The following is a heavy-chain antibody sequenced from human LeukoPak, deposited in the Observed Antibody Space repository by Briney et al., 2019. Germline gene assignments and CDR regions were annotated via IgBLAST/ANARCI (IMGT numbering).Heavy chain of an antibody. CDR3: ARLATVYGDYEYNFDY. Sequence: SETLSLTCAVYGGSFSGYYWSWIRQPPGKGLEWIGEINHSGSTNYNPSLKSRVTISVDTSKNQFSLKLSSVTAADTAVYYCARLATVYGDYEYNFDYWGQGSLVTVSS. CDR2: INHSGST. CDR1: GGSFSGYY. V-gene: IGHV4-34*01. J-gene: IGHJ4*02. D-gene: IGHD4-17*01.